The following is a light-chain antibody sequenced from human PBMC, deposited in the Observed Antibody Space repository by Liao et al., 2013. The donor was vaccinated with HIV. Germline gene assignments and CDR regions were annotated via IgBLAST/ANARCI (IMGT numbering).Light chain of an antibody. CDR2: YDS. V-gene: IGLV3-21*01. CDR3: QVWDSYTEDVV. Sequence: SYVLTQPPSVSVAPGETARVTCGGDNIGSKSVHWYQQKPGQAPVLVIYYDSDRPSGIPERFSGSNSGNTATLTITRVEAGDEADYYCQVWDSYTEDVVFGGGTKLTVL. J-gene: IGLJ2*01. CDR1: NIGSKS.